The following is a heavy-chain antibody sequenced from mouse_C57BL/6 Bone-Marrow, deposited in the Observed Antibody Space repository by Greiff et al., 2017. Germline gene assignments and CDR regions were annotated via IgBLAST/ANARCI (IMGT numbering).Heavy chain of an antibody. D-gene: IGHD1-1*01. CDR3: ANRGLFIATVVGTYYYIMGY. Sequence: QVQLQQPGAELARPGASVKLSCKASGYTFTSYWISWVKQRTGQGLEWIGGIYPRSGNTYYNQKFKGKATLTVDKSSSQAYMELSSLTSEDSAVYFSANRGLFIATVVGTYYYIMGYGGQGTSVTVSS. CDR2: IYPRSGNT. V-gene: IGHV1-81*01. J-gene: IGHJ4*01. CDR1: GYTFTSYW.